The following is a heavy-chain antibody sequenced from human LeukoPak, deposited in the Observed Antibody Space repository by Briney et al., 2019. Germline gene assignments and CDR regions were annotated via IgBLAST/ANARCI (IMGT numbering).Heavy chain of an antibody. CDR3: ARASGGYDSSGYYYFDY. J-gene: IGHJ4*02. CDR1: GGSISSGGYS. CDR2: IYHSGST. D-gene: IGHD3-22*01. Sequence: SQTLSLTCAVSGGSISSGGYSWSWIRQPPGKGLEWIGYIYHSGSTHYNPSLKSRVTISVDRSKNQFSLKLSSVTAADTAVYYCARASGGYDSSGYYYFDYWGQGTLVTVSS. V-gene: IGHV4-30-2*01.